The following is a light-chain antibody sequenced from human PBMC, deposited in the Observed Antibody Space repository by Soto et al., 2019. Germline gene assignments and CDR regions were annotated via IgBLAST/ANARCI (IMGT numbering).Light chain of an antibody. Sequence: EIVMTQSPATLSVSPGERATLSCRASQNLSRNLAWYQQKPGQAPRLLIYGASTSSTGIPARFSGSGSGTDVTLSISSLQSDYFAVYYCHHYENCPHTVGQGTKVEIK. V-gene: IGKV3-15*01. J-gene: IGKJ2*01. CDR2: GAS. CDR3: HHYENCPHT. CDR1: QNLSRN.